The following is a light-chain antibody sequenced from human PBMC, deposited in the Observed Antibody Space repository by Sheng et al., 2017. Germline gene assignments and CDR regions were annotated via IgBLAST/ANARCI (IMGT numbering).Light chain of an antibody. V-gene: IGKV3D-20*02. CDR2: DAS. Sequence: EIVLTQSPGTLSLSPGERATLSCRASQSVSNNYLAWYQQKSGQAPRLLIYDASRRASGIPARFSGSGSGTDFILTISSLEPEDFAIYYCQQGNIWPRTFGGGTRVEIK. J-gene: IGKJ4*01. CDR3: QQGNIWPRT. CDR1: QSVSNNY.